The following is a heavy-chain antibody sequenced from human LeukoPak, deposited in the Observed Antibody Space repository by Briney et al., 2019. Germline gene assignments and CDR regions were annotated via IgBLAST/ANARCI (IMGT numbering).Heavy chain of an antibody. CDR3: ARDLKGVGYSYGYVYFDY. CDR2: ISANNGNT. D-gene: IGHD5-18*01. Sequence: ASVKVSCKASGYTFTSYGISWVRQAPGQGLEWMGWISANNGNTNYAQKLQGRVTMTTDTSTSTAYMELRSLRSDDTAVYYCARDLKGVGYSYGYVYFDYWGQGTLVTVSS. J-gene: IGHJ4*02. V-gene: IGHV1-18*01. CDR1: GYTFTSYG.